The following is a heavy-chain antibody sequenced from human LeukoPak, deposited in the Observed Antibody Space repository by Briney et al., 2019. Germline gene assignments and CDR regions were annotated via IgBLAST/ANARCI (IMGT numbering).Heavy chain of an antibody. J-gene: IGHJ4*02. CDR1: GGTFSSYA. Sequence: SVKVSCKASGGTFSSYAISWVRRAPGEGLEWMGGIIPIFGTANYAQKFQGRVTITADKSTSTAYMELSSLRSEDTAVYYCARDGSGTKGFDYWGQGTLVTVSS. CDR3: ARDGSGTKGFDY. D-gene: IGHD3-10*01. V-gene: IGHV1-69*06. CDR2: IIPIFGTA.